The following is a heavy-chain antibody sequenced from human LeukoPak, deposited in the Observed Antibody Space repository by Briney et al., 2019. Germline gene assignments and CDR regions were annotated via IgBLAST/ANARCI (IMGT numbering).Heavy chain of an antibody. Sequence: GGSLRLSCAASGFPFDDYAMHWVRQAPGKGLEGVSGIRWSTDSVGYADSVRGRFTISRDKAKNSLYLQMNSLRAEDTALYYCVKDFGQTTAAIAYWGQGTLVTVSS. CDR2: IRWSTDSV. CDR1: GFPFDDYA. J-gene: IGHJ4*02. D-gene: IGHD2-2*01. V-gene: IGHV3-9*01. CDR3: VKDFGQTTAAIAY.